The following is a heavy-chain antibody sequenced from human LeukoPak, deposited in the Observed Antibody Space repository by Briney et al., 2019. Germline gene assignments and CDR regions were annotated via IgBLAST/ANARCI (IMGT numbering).Heavy chain of an antibody. J-gene: IGHJ1*01. CDR2: ISASGDRT. CDR3: AKDLPKITIFGALQH. CDR1: GFIFSSYV. Sequence: TGRSLRLSCAASGFIFSSYVMSWVRQAPGKGLEWVSGISASGDRTYYADSVKGRFTISRDNSKNTLYLQMNSLRAEDTAIYYCAKDLPKITIFGALQHWGQGTLVTVSS. D-gene: IGHD3-3*01. V-gene: IGHV3-23*01.